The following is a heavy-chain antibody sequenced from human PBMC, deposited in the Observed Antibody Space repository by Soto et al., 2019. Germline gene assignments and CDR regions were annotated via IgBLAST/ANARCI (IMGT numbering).Heavy chain of an antibody. CDR1: GGSISSSSYY. Sequence: PSETLSLTCTVSGGSISSSSYYWGWIRQPPGKGLEWIGSIYYSGSTYYNPSLKSRVTISVDTSKNQFSLKLSSVTAADTAVYYCARPFTMVRGQTHNWFDPWGQGTLVTVSS. CDR3: ARPFTMVRGQTHNWFDP. V-gene: IGHV4-39*01. CDR2: IYYSGST. J-gene: IGHJ5*02. D-gene: IGHD3-10*01.